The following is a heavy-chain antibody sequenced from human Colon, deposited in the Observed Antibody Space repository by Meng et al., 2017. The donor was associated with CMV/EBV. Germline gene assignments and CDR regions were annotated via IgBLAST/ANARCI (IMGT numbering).Heavy chain of an antibody. D-gene: IGHD6-19*01. V-gene: IGHV3-21*02. CDR3: AKVGFGWYSIDS. CDR2: ISRSSTYI. Sequence: VPLVEAGGGLVKPGGSLSLSCVASGFAFSSYSMNWVRQAPGKGLEWVSSISRSSTYIYYLESVKGRFTISRDNAKNSLYLQMNSLGPEDTAVYYCAKVGFGWYSIDSWGQGTLVTVSS. J-gene: IGHJ4*02. CDR1: GFAFSSYS.